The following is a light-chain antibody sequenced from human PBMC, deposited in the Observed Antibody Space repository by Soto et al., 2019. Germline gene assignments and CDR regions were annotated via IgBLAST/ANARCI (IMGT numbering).Light chain of an antibody. CDR1: QSVSNNY. J-gene: IGKJ5*01. CDR3: QQYNNWPPIT. CDR2: GAS. V-gene: IGKV3-20*01. Sequence: IVLTQSPGTLSLSPLGIATVSCMASQSVSNNYLAWYQQKPGQAPRLLIYGASNRATGIPDRFSGSGSGTDFTLTISRLEPEDFAVYYCQQYNNWPPITFGQGTRLEIK.